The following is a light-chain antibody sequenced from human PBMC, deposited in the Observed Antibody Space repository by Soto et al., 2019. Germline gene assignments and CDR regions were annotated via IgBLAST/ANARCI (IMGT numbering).Light chain of an antibody. Sequence: EIVMTQSPATLSVSPGERATLACRASKSVSSNLAWYQQKPGQAPRLLIYGASTRATGIPARFSGSGSGPEFTLTIRGLQSEDCAVYYCQQYNNWPPTFGQGTRLEIK. CDR3: QQYNNWPPT. CDR1: KSVSSN. V-gene: IGKV3-15*01. J-gene: IGKJ5*01. CDR2: GAS.